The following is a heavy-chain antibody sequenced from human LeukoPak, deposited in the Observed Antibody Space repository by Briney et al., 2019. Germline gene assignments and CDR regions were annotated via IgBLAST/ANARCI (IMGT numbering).Heavy chain of an antibody. CDR2: ISGSGGIT. D-gene: IGHD3-10*01. Sequence: GGSLRLSCAASGFTFSSYAMSWVRQAPGKGLEWVSAISGSGGITYYEEYVKGRFTISRDNSKNTLYLQMNSLRAEDTAVYYCAKGGTSGSYYLWYFALWGRGTLVTVSS. CDR3: AKGGTSGSYYLWYFAL. J-gene: IGHJ2*01. V-gene: IGHV3-23*01. CDR1: GFTFSSYA.